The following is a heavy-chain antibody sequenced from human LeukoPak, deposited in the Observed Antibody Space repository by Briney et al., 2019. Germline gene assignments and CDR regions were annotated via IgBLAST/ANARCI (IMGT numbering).Heavy chain of an antibody. Sequence: GGSLRLSCAASGFTFSSYAVSWVRQAPGKGLEWVSAISGSGGSTYYADSVKGRFTTSRDNSKNTLDLQMNSLRAEDTAVYYCAKVSSNYYGSGSYQTLDYWGQGTLVTISS. CDR1: GFTFSSYA. V-gene: IGHV3-23*01. D-gene: IGHD3-10*01. CDR3: AKVSSNYYGSGSYQTLDY. J-gene: IGHJ4*02. CDR2: ISGSGGST.